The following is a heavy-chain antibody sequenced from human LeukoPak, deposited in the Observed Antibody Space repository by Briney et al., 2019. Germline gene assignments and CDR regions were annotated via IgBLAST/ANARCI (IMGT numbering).Heavy chain of an antibody. Sequence: ASVKVSCKASGYTFTGYYMHWVRQAPGQGPEWVGWINPNSGGTNYAQKFQGRVTMTRDTSISTAYMELSRLRSDDTAVYYCARTTILTGYYSPPDYWGQGTLVTVSS. CDR3: ARTTILTGYYSPPDY. CDR1: GYTFTGYY. J-gene: IGHJ4*02. V-gene: IGHV1-2*02. CDR2: INPNSGGT. D-gene: IGHD3-9*01.